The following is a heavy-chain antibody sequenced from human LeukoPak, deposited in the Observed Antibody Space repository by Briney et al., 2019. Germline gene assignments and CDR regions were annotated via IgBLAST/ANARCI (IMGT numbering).Heavy chain of an antibody. CDR1: GGSISSSNW. V-gene: IGHV4-4*02. CDR3: ARGIYDSSGYYPDY. D-gene: IGHD3-22*01. CDR2: IYTSGST. Sequence: SGTLSLTCAVSGGSISSSNWWRWVRQFPGKGLEWIGRIYTSGSTNYNPSLKSRVTRSVDTTTNQFALKLSCVTAAATAVYYCARGIYDSSGYYPDYWGQGTLVTVSS. J-gene: IGHJ4*02.